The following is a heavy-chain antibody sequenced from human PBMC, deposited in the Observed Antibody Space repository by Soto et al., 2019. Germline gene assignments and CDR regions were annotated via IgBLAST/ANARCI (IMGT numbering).Heavy chain of an antibody. Sequence: SGGSLRLSCAASGFTVSSNYMSWVRQAPEKGLEWVSVIYSGGSTYYADSVKGRFTISRDNSKNTLYLQMNSLRAEDTAVYYCARTIEGYSSGWYGIHYFDYWGQGTLVTVSS. V-gene: IGHV3-66*01. J-gene: IGHJ4*02. CDR3: ARTIEGYSSGWYGIHYFDY. D-gene: IGHD6-19*01. CDR1: GFTVSSNY. CDR2: IYSGGST.